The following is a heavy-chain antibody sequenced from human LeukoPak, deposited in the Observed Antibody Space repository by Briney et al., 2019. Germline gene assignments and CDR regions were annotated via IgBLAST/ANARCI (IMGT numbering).Heavy chain of an antibody. J-gene: IGHJ3*02. Sequence: SETLSLTCTVSGGSISSGDYYWSWIRQPPGKGLEWIGYIYHSGSTYYNPSLKSRVTISVDTSKNQFSLKLSSVTAADTAVYYCARKDTAMALDAFDIWGQGTMVTVSS. CDR1: GGSISSGDYY. V-gene: IGHV4-30-4*01. D-gene: IGHD5-18*01. CDR2: IYHSGST. CDR3: ARKDTAMALDAFDI.